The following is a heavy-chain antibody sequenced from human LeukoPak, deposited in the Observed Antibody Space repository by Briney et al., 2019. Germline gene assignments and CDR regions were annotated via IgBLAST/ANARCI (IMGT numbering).Heavy chain of an antibody. CDR1: GGSISSGGYY. CDR3: AREAYNWNYYGMDV. Sequence: PSETLSLTCTVSGGSISSGGYYWSWIRQHPGKGLEWIGYIYYSGSTYYNPSLKSRVTISVDTSKNQFSLKLSSVTAADTAVYYCAREAYNWNYYGMDVWGQGTTVTVSS. D-gene: IGHD1-20*01. V-gene: IGHV4-31*03. CDR2: IYYSGST. J-gene: IGHJ6*02.